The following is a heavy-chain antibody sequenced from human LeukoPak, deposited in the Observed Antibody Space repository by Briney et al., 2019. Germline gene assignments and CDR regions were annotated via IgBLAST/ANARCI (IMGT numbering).Heavy chain of an antibody. CDR1: GYTFTGYH. J-gene: IGHJ4*02. D-gene: IGHD6-19*01. CDR2: INPNSGGT. V-gene: IGHV1-2*04. CDR3: AREGQQWLVYFDY. Sequence: ASVTVSRKASGYTFTGYHMHWVRQAPGQGLEWMGWINPNSGGTNYAQKFQGWVTMTRDTSISTAYMELSRLRSDDTAVYHCAREGQQWLVYFDYWGQGTLVTVSS.